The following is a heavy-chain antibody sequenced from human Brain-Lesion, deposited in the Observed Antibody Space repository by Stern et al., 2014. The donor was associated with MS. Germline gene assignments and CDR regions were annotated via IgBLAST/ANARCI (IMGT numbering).Heavy chain of an antibody. J-gene: IGHJ5*02. CDR2: IYWDDEK. CDR1: GGSLSTSGAG. Sequence: ESGPTLVKPTQTLTLTCTFSGGSLSTSGAGVTWIRQPQGKALEWLAVIYWDDEKRYSPSLNTRLTITRDTSKSQVVLTMTSMDPVDTATYYCAHLFSDASSSWFDPWGQGTLVTVSS. V-gene: IGHV2-5*02. CDR3: AHLFSDASSSWFDP. D-gene: IGHD6-6*01.